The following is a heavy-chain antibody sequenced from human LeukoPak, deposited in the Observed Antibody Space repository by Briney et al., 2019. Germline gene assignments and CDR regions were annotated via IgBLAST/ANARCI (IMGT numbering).Heavy chain of an antibody. CDR2: ISDSGGST. CDR3: AKGSSHWRDYYCFDS. J-gene: IGHJ4*02. D-gene: IGHD5-12*01. V-gene: IGHV3-23*01. CDR1: GFTFSSYA. Sequence: GGSLRLSCAASGFTFSSYAVSWVRQAPGEGLAWVSAISDSGGSTQYADSVKGRFSIYRDNSKNTLYLQMNSLRAEDTAVYYCAKGSSHWRDYYCFDSWGQGTLVTVSS.